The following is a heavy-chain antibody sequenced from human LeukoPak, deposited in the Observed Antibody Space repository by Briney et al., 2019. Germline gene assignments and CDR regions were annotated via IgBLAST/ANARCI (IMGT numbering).Heavy chain of an antibody. CDR3: ARGTALQDY. D-gene: IGHD2-2*02. J-gene: IGHJ4*02. V-gene: IGHV4-34*01. Sequence: SETLSLTCAVYGGSFSGYYWSWIRQPPGKGLEWIGEINHSGSTNYNPSLKSRVTISVDTSKNQFSLKLSSVTAEDTAVYYCARGTALQDYWGQGTLVTVSS. CDR2: INHSGST. CDR1: GGSFSGYY.